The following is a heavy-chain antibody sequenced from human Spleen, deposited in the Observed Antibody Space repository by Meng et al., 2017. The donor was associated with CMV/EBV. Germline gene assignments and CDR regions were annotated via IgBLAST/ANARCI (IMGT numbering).Heavy chain of an antibody. V-gene: IGHV4-31*03. D-gene: IGHD3-16*02. CDR2: IYYSGST. CDR3: ARVGDYVWGSYRSGDY. J-gene: IGHJ4*02. CDR1: GGSISNGGYY. Sequence: SETLSLTCTVSGGSISNGGYYWSWIRQHPGKGLEWIGYIYYSGSTYYNPSLKSRVTISVDTSKNQFSLKLSSVTAADTAVYYCARVGDYVWGSYRSGDYWGQGTLVTVSS.